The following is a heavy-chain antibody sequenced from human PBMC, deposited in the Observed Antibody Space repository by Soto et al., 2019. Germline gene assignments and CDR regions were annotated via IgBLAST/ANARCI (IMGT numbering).Heavy chain of an antibody. CDR3: AMPTRMPGN. Sequence: WGSLLLSCVSSVFTFSDYYMSWFRQAPGKGPEFISYISGTGHDPSYADSVRGRFTISRDNAKNSLYLQMNSLRVEDTAVYYCAMPTRMPGNWGQGTMVTVSS. D-gene: IGHD2-2*01. CDR2: ISGTGHDP. J-gene: IGHJ4*02. V-gene: IGHV3-11*06. CDR1: VFTFSDYY.